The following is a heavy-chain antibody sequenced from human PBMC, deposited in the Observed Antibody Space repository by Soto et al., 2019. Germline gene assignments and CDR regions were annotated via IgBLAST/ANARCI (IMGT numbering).Heavy chain of an antibody. D-gene: IGHD3-22*01. CDR1: GYTFTSYG. J-gene: IGHJ4*02. CDR3: ARDLTPYYYDSRARFDY. V-gene: IGHV1-18*01. CDR2: ISAYNGNT. Sequence: ASVKVSFKASGYTFTSYGISWVRQAPGQGLEWMGRISAYNGNTNYAQKLQGRVTMTTDTSTSTAYMELRSLRSDDTAVYYCARDLTPYYYDSRARFDYWGQGTLVTVSS.